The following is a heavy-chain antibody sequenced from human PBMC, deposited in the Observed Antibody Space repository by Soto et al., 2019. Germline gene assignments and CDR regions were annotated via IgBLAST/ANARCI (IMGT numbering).Heavy chain of an antibody. CDR3: ARTHTYYYDSSGYYLN. V-gene: IGHV1-69*01. J-gene: IGHJ4*02. CDR2: IIPIFGTA. Sequence: QVQLVQSGAEVKKPGSSVKVSCKASGGTFSSYAISWVRQAPGQGLEWMGGIIPIFGTANYAQKFQGRVTITADESTSTAYMELSSLRSKDTAVYYCARTHTYYYDSSGYYLNWGQGTLVTVSS. CDR1: GGTFSSYA. D-gene: IGHD3-22*01.